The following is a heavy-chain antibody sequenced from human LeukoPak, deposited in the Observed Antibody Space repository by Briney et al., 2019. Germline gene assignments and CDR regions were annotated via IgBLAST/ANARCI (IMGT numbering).Heavy chain of an antibody. Sequence: GGALRLSCAASGFTFSSYGMHWVRQAPGKGLEWVAFIRYDGSNKYYAESVKGRFTISRDNSKNTLYLQMNSLRAEDTAVYYCAKALTYYDFWSGYSPLIDYYYMDVWGKGTTVTVSS. CDR3: AKALTYYDFWSGYSPLIDYYYMDV. CDR1: GFTFSSYG. V-gene: IGHV3-30*02. J-gene: IGHJ6*03. D-gene: IGHD3-3*01. CDR2: IRYDGSNK.